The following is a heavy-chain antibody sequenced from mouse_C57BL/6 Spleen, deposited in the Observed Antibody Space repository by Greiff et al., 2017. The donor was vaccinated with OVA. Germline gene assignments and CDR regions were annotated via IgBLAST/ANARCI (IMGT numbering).Heavy chain of an antibody. J-gene: IGHJ2*01. CDR3: ARSDGYYLYYFDY. CDR1: GYTFTSYW. V-gene: IGHV1-61*01. D-gene: IGHD2-3*01. Sequence: QVQPQQPGAELVRPGSSVKLSCKASGYTFTSYWMDWVKQRPGQGLEWIGNIYPSDSETHYNQKFKDKATLTVDKSSSTAYMQLSSLTSEDSAVYYCARSDGYYLYYFDYWGQGTTLTVSS. CDR2: IYPSDSET.